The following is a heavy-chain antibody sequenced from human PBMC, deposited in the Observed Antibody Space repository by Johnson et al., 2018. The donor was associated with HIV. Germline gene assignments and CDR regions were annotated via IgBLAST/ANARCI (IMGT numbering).Heavy chain of an antibody. J-gene: IGHJ3*02. D-gene: IGHD6-13*01. CDR2: IWYNGSKT. Sequence: VQLVESGGGVVQPGRSLRLSCAASGFTFSNYAMHWVRQAPGKGLEWVAVIWYNGSKTYYADSVTGRFTISRDNSKNTLYLQMNSLRAEDTAVYYCARDPAAAALRAFDIWGQGTMVTVSS. CDR3: ARDPAAAALRAFDI. CDR1: GFTFSNYA. V-gene: IGHV3-33*01.